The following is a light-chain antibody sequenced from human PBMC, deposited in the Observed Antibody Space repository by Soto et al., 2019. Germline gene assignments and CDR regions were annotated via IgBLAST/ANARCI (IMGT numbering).Light chain of an antibody. J-gene: IGKJ3*01. CDR2: AAS. CDR3: QQFDGPPLT. CDR1: QSVSSSY. V-gene: IGKV3-20*01. Sequence: EIVLTQSPGTLSLSPGERATLSCRASQSVSSSYVAWYQQKPGQAPKLLIYAASTRATDIPERFIGSGSGTDFALTISSLEPEDFAIYYCQQFDGPPLTFGPGTTV.